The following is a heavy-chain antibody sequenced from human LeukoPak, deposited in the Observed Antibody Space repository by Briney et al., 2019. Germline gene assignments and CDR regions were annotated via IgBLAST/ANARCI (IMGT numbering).Heavy chain of an antibody. J-gene: IGHJ4*02. D-gene: IGHD3-10*01. CDR2: IYHSGST. CDR1: GGSISSGGYY. Sequence: PSQTLSLTCTVSGGSISSGGYYWSWIRQPPGKGLEWIGYIYHSGSTYYNPSLKSRVTISVDRSKNQFSLKLSSVTAADTAVYYCARVARGGSGSYGVGVIDYWGQGTLVTVSS. CDR3: ARVARGGSGSYGVGVIDY. V-gene: IGHV4-30-2*01.